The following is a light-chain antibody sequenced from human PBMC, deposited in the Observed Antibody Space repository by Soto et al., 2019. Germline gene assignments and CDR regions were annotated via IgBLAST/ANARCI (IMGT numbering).Light chain of an antibody. J-gene: IGKJ1*01. CDR1: QTIYSN. V-gene: IGKV3-15*01. CDR3: QQYQNLWT. Sequence: IGMTQSPATLSVSPGERATLSCRAGQTIYSNVAWYQQSPGQAPRLLIYRASTRATGVPARFSGSGSGTEFTLTISGLQSEDFALYYCQQYQNLWTFGQGTKVEIK. CDR2: RAS.